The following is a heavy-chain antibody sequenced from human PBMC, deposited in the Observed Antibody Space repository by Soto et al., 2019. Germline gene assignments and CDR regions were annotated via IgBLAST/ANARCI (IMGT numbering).Heavy chain of an antibody. CDR3: ARWGFCSSTNCFPDS. CDR2: MYYSGST. V-gene: IGHV4-59*08. CDR1: GGSISSYY. J-gene: IGHJ4*02. Sequence: QVQLQESGPGLLKPSETLSLTCSVSGGSISSYYWSWIRQPLGKGLEWIGYMYYSGSTTYNPSLKSRATISVDTSRKQFSLRLSSVTAADTAVYYCARWGFCSSTNCFPDSWGQGTLVTVSS. D-gene: IGHD2-2*01.